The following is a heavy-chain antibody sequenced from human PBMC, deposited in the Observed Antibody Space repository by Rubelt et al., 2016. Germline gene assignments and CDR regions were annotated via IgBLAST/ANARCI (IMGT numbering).Heavy chain of an antibody. CDR3: AREGRITMIVATRWFDP. Sequence: QVQLQQWGAGLLKPSETLSLTCAVYGGSFSGYYWSWIRQPPGKGLEWIGEINHSGSTNYNPSLKGRVTFSVDTSKNQFALKLSSVAAADTAVYYCAREGRITMIVATRWFDPWGQGTLVTVSS. J-gene: IGHJ5*02. CDR2: INHSGST. CDR1: GGSFSGYY. D-gene: IGHD3-22*01. V-gene: IGHV4-34*01.